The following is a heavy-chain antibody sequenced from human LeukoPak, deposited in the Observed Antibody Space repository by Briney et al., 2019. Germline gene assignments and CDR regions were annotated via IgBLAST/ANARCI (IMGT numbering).Heavy chain of an antibody. Sequence: GGSLRLSCAASGFTVSSNHMSWVRQAPGKGLEWVSVIYSGGSTYYADSVKGRFTISRDNSKNTLYLQMNSLRAEDTAVYYCARTSYYNWFDPWGQGTLVTVSS. J-gene: IGHJ5*02. V-gene: IGHV3-53*01. CDR1: GFTVSSNH. CDR3: ARTSYYNWFDP. CDR2: IYSGGST. D-gene: IGHD2-8*01.